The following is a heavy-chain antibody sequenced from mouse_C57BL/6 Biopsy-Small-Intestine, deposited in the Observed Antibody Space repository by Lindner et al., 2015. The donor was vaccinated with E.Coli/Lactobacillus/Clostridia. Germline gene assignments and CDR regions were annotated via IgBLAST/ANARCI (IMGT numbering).Heavy chain of an antibody. CDR1: GFTFSDYG. Sequence: VQLQESGGGLVKPGGSLKLSCAASGFTFSDYGMHWVRLAPEKGLEWVAYICSGSSSIYYADTVKGRFTISRDNVKNTLFLQMTSLRSEDTAMYYCARGTGRGLDYWGQGTTLTVSS. D-gene: IGHD4-1*01. V-gene: IGHV5-17*01. CDR2: ICSGSSSI. CDR3: ARGTGRGLDY. J-gene: IGHJ2*01.